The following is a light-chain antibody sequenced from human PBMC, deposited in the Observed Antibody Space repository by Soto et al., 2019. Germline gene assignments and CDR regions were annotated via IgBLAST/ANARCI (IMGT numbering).Light chain of an antibody. J-gene: IGKJ4*01. CDR2: AAS. CDR1: QGISSW. Sequence: DLQMTHSPSSVSASVGDRVTITCRASQGISSWLSWYQQKPGEAPKLLIYAASSLQSGVSSRFSGRGSGTDLMITISRRQPEDFASYYCQQANGFPLTFVGGTMVVIK. CDR3: QQANGFPLT. V-gene: IGKV1-12*01.